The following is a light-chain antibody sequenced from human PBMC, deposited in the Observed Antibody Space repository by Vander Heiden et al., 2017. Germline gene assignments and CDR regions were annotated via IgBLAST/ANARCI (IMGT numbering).Light chain of an antibody. CDR1: QSVLYSSNNKNY. Sequence: DIVMTQPPDSLAVSLGERATINCKSSQSVLYSSNNKNYLAWYQQKPGQPPKLLIYWASTRESGVPDRFSGSGSGTDFTLTISSLQAEDVAVYYCQQEYSTPLTFGQGTKLEIK. CDR3: QQEYSTPLT. J-gene: IGKJ2*01. CDR2: WAS. V-gene: IGKV4-1*01.